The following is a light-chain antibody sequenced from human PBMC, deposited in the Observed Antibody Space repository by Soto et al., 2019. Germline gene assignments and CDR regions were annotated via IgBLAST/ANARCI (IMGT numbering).Light chain of an antibody. J-gene: IGLJ1*01. Sequence: QSVLTQPRSVSGSPGQSVTISCTGTSSDVGGYNFVSWYQHHPGKAPKLIIYNVIQRPSGVPDRFSASKSDNTASLTISGLQAEDEADYYCCSYAGSYNYVFGNGTKVTVL. CDR1: SSDVGGYNF. V-gene: IGLV2-11*01. CDR3: CSYAGSYNYV. CDR2: NVI.